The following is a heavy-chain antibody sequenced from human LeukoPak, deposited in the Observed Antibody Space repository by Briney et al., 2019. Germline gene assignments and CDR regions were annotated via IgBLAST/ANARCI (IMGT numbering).Heavy chain of an antibody. Sequence: PSETLSLTCAVYGGSFSGYYWSWIRQPPGKGLEWIGEINHSGSTNYNPSLKGRVTISVDTSKNQISLKLSSVTAADTAVYYCARGRRVVNGPFDYWGQGTLVTVSS. D-gene: IGHD4-23*01. CDR1: GGSFSGYY. J-gene: IGHJ4*02. V-gene: IGHV4-34*01. CDR2: INHSGST. CDR3: ARGRRVVNGPFDY.